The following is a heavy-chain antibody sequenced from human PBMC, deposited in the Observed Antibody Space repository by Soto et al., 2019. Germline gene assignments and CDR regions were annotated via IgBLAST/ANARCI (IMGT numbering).Heavy chain of an antibody. V-gene: IGHV2-5*02. J-gene: IGHJ6*02. D-gene: IGHD3-10*01. Sequence: QVTLKESGPSLVKPTQTLTLTCTFSGFSLSSSGVGVGWIRQPPGKALECLAVIYWDESERYSPSLKSRLTTPKDTSKDQVVLTMTNMDPVDPATSYCAPRSYSGSGVLNMDVWGHGTTVTVSS. CDR1: GFSLSSSGVG. CDR3: APRSYSGSGVLNMDV. CDR2: IYWDESE.